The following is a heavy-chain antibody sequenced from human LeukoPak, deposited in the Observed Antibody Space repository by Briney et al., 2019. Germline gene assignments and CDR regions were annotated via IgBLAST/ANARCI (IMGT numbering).Heavy chain of an antibody. D-gene: IGHD6-6*01. J-gene: IGHJ4*02. Sequence: GESLKISCKGSGYSFTSHWIGWLRQMPGKGLEWMGIIYPGDSDTRYRPSFQGQVTISADKSISTVYLQWSSLKASDTAMYYCARQGYSSSSPDYWGQGTLVTVSS. V-gene: IGHV5-51*01. CDR1: GYSFTSHW. CDR3: ARQGYSSSSPDY. CDR2: IYPGDSDT.